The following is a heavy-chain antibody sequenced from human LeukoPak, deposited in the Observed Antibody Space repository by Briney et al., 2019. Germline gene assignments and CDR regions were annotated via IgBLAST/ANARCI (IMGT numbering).Heavy chain of an antibody. CDR2: IYHSRST. Sequence: PSETLSLTCTVSGYSISSGYYWGWIRQPPGKGLEWIGSIYHSRSTYYNPSLKSRVTISVDTSKNQFSLKLSSVSAADTAVYYCARDCSSTSCYHDYWGQGTLVTVSS. CDR3: ARDCSSTSCYHDY. CDR1: GYSISSGYY. J-gene: IGHJ4*02. V-gene: IGHV4-38-2*02. D-gene: IGHD2-2*01.